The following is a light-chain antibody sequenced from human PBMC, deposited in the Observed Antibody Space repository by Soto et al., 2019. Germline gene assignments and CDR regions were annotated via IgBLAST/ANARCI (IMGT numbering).Light chain of an antibody. J-gene: IGKJ2*01. CDR2: KAS. Sequence: DIQMTQSPSTLSASVGDRVTITCRASQSISSWLAWYQQKPGKAPKLLIYKASSLESGVPSRFSGSGSGTEFTLTISSLQPDDFATYYCQQYNSYSGYTFGQGNKLDIK. CDR3: QQYNSYSGYT. V-gene: IGKV1-5*03. CDR1: QSISSW.